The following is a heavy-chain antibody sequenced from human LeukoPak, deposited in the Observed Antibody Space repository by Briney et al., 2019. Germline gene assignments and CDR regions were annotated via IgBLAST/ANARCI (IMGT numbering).Heavy chain of an antibody. CDR1: GYTFTGYY. V-gene: IGHV1-8*02. Sequence: GASVKVSCKASGYTFTGYYMHWVRQATGQGLEWMGWMNPNSGNTGYEQKFQGRVTMTRNTSISTAYMELSSLRSEDTAVYYCARADWDSSGYYYDWGQGTLVTVSS. J-gene: IGHJ4*02. CDR3: ARADWDSSGYYYD. CDR2: MNPNSGNT. D-gene: IGHD3-22*01.